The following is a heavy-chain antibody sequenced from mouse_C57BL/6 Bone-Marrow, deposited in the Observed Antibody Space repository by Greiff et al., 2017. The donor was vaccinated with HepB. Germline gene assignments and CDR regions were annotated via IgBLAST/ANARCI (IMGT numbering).Heavy chain of an antibody. J-gene: IGHJ1*03. D-gene: IGHD3-1*01. CDR3: AGDPYELGNFDV. CDR1: GFPITSGYY. Sequence: VKLQESGPGLVKPSQSLFLTCSITGFPITSGYYWIWIRQSPGNPLEWMGYITHSGETFYNPTLQSPISITRETSKNQFFLQLNYVTTEDTAMYYCAGDPYELGNFDVWGTGTTVTVSS. CDR2: ITHSGET. V-gene: IGHV12-3*01.